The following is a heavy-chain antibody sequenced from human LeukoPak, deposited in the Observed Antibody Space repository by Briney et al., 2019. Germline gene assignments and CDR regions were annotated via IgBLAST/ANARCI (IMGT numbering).Heavy chain of an antibody. CDR3: ARDGPKPDYFDY. CDR2: IRYDGSNK. Sequence: GGSLRLSCAASGFTFSSYGMHWVRQAPGKGLEWVAFIRYDGSNKYYADSVKGRFTISRDNSKNTLYLQMNSLRAEDTAVYYCARDGPKPDYFDYWGQGTLVTVSS. J-gene: IGHJ4*02. V-gene: IGHV3-30*02. CDR1: GFTFSSYG.